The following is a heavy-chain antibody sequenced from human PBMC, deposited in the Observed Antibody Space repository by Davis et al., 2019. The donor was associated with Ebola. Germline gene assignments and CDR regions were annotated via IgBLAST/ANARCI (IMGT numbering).Heavy chain of an antibody. V-gene: IGHV3-30-3*01. CDR3: ARSIGTYLGGADY. J-gene: IGHJ4*02. CDR2: ISYDGSNK. D-gene: IGHD1-26*01. CDR1: RFTFSSYA. Sequence: GESLKLSCAASRFTFSSYAMHWVRQAPGKGLEWVAVISYDGSNKYYADSVKGRFTISRDNSKNTLSLQMDSLRAEDTAVYYCARSIGTYLGGADYWGQGTLVTVSS.